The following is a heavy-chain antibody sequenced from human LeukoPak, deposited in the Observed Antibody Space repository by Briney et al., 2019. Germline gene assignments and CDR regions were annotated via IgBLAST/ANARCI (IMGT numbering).Heavy chain of an antibody. J-gene: IGHJ6*02. CDR2: IYYSGST. CDR3: ARGGPPPSRSGWYKHYYGMDV. V-gene: IGHV4-59*01. CDR1: GGSISSYY. D-gene: IGHD6-19*01. Sequence: SETLSLTCTVSGGSISSYYWSWIRQPPGKGLDWLGFIYYSGSTNYNPSLKSRVTISVDTSKNQFSLKLSSVTPADTAVYYCARGGPPPSRSGWYKHYYGMDVWGQGTTVTVS.